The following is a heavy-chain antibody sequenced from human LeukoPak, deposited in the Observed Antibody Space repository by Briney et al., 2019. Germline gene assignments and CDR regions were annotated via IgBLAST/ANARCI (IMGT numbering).Heavy chain of an antibody. CDR3: ARGAAYYYDSSGSLR. Sequence: PGGSLRLSCAASGFTFSSYWMHWVRQAPGKGLVWVSCINSDGSSTSYADSVKGRFTISRDNAKNTLYLQMNSLRAEDTAVYYCARGAAYYYDSSGSLRWGQGTLVTVSS. J-gene: IGHJ1*01. CDR1: GFTFSSYW. CDR2: INSDGSST. D-gene: IGHD3-22*01. V-gene: IGHV3-74*01.